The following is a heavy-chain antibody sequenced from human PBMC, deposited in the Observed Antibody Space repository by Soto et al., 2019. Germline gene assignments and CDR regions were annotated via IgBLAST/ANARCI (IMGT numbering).Heavy chain of an antibody. CDR2: INHSGST. J-gene: IGHJ5*02. CDR3: ARGVVWGYNWFDP. Sequence: SETLSLTCAVYGGSFSGYYWSWIRQPPGKGLEWIGEINHSGSTNYNPSLKSRVTISVDTSKNQFSLKLSSVTAADTAVYYCARGVVWGYNWFDPWGQGTLVTVSS. D-gene: IGHD7-27*01. CDR1: GGSFSGYY. V-gene: IGHV4-34*01.